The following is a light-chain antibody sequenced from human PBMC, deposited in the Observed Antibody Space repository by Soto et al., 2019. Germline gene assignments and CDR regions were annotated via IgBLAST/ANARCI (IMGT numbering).Light chain of an antibody. V-gene: IGLV2-11*01. Sequence: QSALTQPRSVSGSPGQSVTISCTGTSSDVGVYNYVSWYQQHPGKAPKLMIYDVSKRPSGVPDRFSGSKSGNTASLTISGLQAEDEADYYCCSYAGSYTLLFGGGTKLTVL. CDR1: SSDVGVYNY. CDR3: CSYAGSYTLL. CDR2: DVS. J-gene: IGLJ2*01.